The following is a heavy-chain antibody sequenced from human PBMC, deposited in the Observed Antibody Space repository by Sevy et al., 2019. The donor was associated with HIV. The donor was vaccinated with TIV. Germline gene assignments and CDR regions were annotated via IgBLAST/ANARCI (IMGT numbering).Heavy chain of an antibody. V-gene: IGHV3-53*01. D-gene: IGHD2-2*01. CDR3: ARIKGASSSYAMDV. J-gene: IGHJ6*02. CDR2: IYIAGTT. Sequence: GGSLRLSCVASGLTVGSLSINWVRQAPGKGLEWVSLIYIAGTTFYSDSVKGRFTISRDNSNNTLHLQMNSLRAEDTAIYYCARIKGASSSYAMDVWGQGTTVTVSS. CDR1: GLTVGSLS.